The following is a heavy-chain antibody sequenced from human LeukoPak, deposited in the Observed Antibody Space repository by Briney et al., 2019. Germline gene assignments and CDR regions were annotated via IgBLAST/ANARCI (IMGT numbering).Heavy chain of an antibody. J-gene: IGHJ3*02. CDR3: ASPIAALWGDAFDI. V-gene: IGHV4-61*08. D-gene: IGHD6-6*01. CDR1: GASVSSGDHH. Sequence: SETLSLSCIVSGASVSSGDHHWSWIRQAPGKGLEWIGHNMNTYYNPSLKSRVTISVDKSKNQFSLKLSSVTAADTAVYYCASPIAALWGDAFDIWGQGTMVTVSS. CDR2: NMNT.